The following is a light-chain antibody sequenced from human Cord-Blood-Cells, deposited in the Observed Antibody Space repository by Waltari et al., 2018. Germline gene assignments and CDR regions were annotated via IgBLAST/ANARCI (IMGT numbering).Light chain of an antibody. CDR1: QSVLYSSNNKNY. V-gene: IGKV4-1*01. CDR2: WAS. Sequence: DIMMTQSPDSLAVSLGERATINCKSSQSVLYSSNNKNYLAWYQQKPGQPPKLLIYWASTRESGVPDRFSGSGSWTDFTRTISSLQAEDVAGYYCQQYYSTLSDSFGQGTKLEIK. CDR3: QQYYSTLSDS. J-gene: IGKJ2*03.